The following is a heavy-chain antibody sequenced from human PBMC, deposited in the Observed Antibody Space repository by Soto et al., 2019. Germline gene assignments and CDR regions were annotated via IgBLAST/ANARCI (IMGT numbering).Heavy chain of an antibody. CDR1: GGTFSSYA. V-gene: IGHV1-69*13. CDR3: ARHPRPGGDWLIIDY. Sequence: GSSLKVSCKASGGTFSSYAISWVRQAPGQGLEWMGGIIPIFGTANYAQKFQGRVTITADESTSTAYMELSSLRSEDTAVYYCARHPRPGGDWLIIDYWGQGTLVTVSS. D-gene: IGHD3-9*01. CDR2: IIPIFGTA. J-gene: IGHJ4*02.